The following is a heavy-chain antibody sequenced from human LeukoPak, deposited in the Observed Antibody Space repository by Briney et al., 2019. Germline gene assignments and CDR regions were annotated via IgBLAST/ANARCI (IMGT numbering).Heavy chain of an antibody. J-gene: IGHJ4*02. V-gene: IGHV1-46*01. D-gene: IGHD2-2*01. CDR2: IHPSGGNT. Sequence: ASVKVSCKASGYTFTSNYIHWVRQAPGQGLEWMGIIHPSGGNTNYAQKFQGRVAMTRDTSTSTVYMELSSLRSEDTAIYYCARDCSSTRCQGPVFDNWGQGTLVTVSS. CDR3: ARDCSSTRCQGPVFDN. CDR1: GYTFTSNY.